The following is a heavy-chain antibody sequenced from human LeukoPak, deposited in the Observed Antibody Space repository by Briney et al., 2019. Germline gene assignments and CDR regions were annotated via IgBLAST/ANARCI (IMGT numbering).Heavy chain of an antibody. Sequence: ASVKVSCKASGYTFTSYGISWVRQAPGQGLEWMGWISAYNDNTNYAQKLQGRVTMTTDTSTSTAYMELRSLRSDDTAVYYCARVQGPYSSDWPYFDYWGQGTLVTVSS. CDR3: ARVQGPYSSDWPYFDY. V-gene: IGHV1-18*01. J-gene: IGHJ4*02. CDR1: GYTFTSYG. D-gene: IGHD6-19*01. CDR2: ISAYNDNT.